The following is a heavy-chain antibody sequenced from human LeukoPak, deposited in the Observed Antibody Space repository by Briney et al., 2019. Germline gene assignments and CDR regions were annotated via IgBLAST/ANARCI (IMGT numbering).Heavy chain of an antibody. CDR3: ARVGVAGMGEYYFDY. CDR1: GGSISSGSYY. J-gene: IGHJ4*02. CDR2: IYASGST. V-gene: IGHV4-61*02. Sequence: SQTLSLTCTVSGGSISSGSYYWSWIRQPAGKGLEWIGRIYASGSTNYNPPLKSRVTISVDTSKNQFSLKLSSVTAADTAVYYCARVGVAGMGEYYFDYWGQGTLVTVSS. D-gene: IGHD6-19*01.